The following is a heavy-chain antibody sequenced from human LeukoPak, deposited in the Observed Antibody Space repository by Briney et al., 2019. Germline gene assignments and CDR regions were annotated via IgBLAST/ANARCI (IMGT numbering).Heavy chain of an antibody. D-gene: IGHD1-14*01. CDR2: IRMDGGEQ. CDR3: ARGTGAFDI. Sequence: PGGSLRLSCAASGFTFSSYWMTWVRQTPGKGLEWVANIRMDGGEQYYMDSVEGRFTISRDNAKNSLYLQMYSLRPEDTAVYYCARGTGAFDIWGQGTMVTVSS. CDR1: GFTFSSYW. J-gene: IGHJ3*02. V-gene: IGHV3-7*01.